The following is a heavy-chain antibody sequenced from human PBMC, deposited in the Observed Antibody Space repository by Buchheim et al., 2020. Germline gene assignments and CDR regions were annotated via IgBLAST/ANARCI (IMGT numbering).Heavy chain of an antibody. CDR2: ISGNGDRT. V-gene: IGHV3-23*01. Sequence: EVQLLESGGGLVQPGGSLRLSCAASGISFSSYAMNWVRQAPGKGLEWVSAISGNGDRTYSADSVKGRFTISRDNSKNKLYLQMNSLRAEDTAVYYCAKDLGGSWGFGFQHWGQGTL. D-gene: IGHD3-10*01. CDR3: AKDLGGSWGFGFQH. J-gene: IGHJ1*01. CDR1: GISFSSYA.